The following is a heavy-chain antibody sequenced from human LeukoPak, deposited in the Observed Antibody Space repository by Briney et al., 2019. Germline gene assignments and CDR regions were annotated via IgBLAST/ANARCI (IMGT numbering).Heavy chain of an antibody. CDR1: GYTFTTYV. CDR3: ARGGYSAAADI. D-gene: IGHD4-23*01. V-gene: IGHV1-18*01. CDR2: VRAYNGNT. J-gene: IGHJ3*02. Sequence: ASVTVSCKASGYTFTTYVITWVRQAPGQGLEWMGWVRAYNGNTNYAEKLQGRVTMTTDTSTSTAYMEVRSLRSDDTAVYYCARGGYSAAADIWGQGTMVTVSS.